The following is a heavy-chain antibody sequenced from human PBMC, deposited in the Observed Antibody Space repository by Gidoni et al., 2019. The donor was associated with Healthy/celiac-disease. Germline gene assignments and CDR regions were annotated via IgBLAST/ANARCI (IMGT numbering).Heavy chain of an antibody. CDR3: AREGEDYYGSWSSFPGFDY. V-gene: IGHV6-1*01. D-gene: IGHD3-10*01. CDR1: GDRGSRNSAA. J-gene: IGHJ4*02. CDR2: TSYRSQWYN. Sequence: QVQRQQAGRGRGKPSQNLSRTCAISGDRGSRNSAAGNWLRPSPSRGLEWLGRTSYRSQWYNVSAVSVKSRIPIHPDTSKTQFSLPLNSVTPEDTAVYYCAREGEDYYGSWSSFPGFDYWGQGTLVTVSS.